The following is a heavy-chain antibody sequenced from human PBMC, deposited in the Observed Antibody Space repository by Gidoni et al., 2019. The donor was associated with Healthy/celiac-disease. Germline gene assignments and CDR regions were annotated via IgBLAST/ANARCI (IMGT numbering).Heavy chain of an antibody. D-gene: IGHD6-19*01. CDR3: AKDFSSGWPSDYFYHYGMDV. V-gene: IGHV3-9*01. CDR1: GFTFDDYA. J-gene: IGHJ6*02. Sequence: EVQLVESGGGLVQPGRSLRLSCAASGFTFDDYAMHWVRQAPGEGLGLGSCFCLDSGSIGYADSVKGRFTILREHAKNSLYLPINSLGAEDTALYFFAKDFSSGWPSDYFYHYGMDVWGQGTTVTVSS. CDR2: FCLDSGSI.